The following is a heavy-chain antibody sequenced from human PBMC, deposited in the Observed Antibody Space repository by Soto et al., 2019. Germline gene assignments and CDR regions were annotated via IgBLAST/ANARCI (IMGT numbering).Heavy chain of an antibody. CDR2: ISYDGSNK. J-gene: IGHJ5*02. CDR3: ARSALRDSSSWLVLSWFDP. D-gene: IGHD6-13*01. CDR1: GFTFSSYA. Sequence: GGSLRLSCAASGFTFSSYAMHWVRQAPGKGLEWVAVISYDGSNKYYADSVKGRFTISRDNSKNTLYLQMNSLRAEDTAVYYCARSALRDSSSWLVLSWFDPWGQGTLVTVSS. V-gene: IGHV3-30-3*01.